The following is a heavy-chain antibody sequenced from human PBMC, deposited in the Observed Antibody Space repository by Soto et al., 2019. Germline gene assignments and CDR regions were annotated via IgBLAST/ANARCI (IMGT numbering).Heavy chain of an antibody. CDR1: GFTFSNYA. CDR2: VSGGGDGT. Sequence: EVQLLESGGGLVQPGGSLRLSCAASGFTFSNYAMSWVRQAPGKGLEWVSTVSGGGDGTYFAASVKGRFTISRDNPRNAVYLQMNRLRVEDTAVYYCAKKGLCSLATYCNYGDCHYEFDLWGPGTIVTVSS. J-gene: IGHJ3*01. V-gene: IGHV3-23*01. D-gene: IGHD2-21*02. CDR3: AKKGLCSLATYCNYGDCHYEFDL.